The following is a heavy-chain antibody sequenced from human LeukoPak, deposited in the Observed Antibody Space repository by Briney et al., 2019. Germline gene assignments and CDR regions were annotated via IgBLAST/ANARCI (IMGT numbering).Heavy chain of an antibody. CDR1: GFTFSSYA. CDR3: ARDRDYYYDSSGYYSAFDY. J-gene: IGHJ4*02. V-gene: IGHV3-30*04. D-gene: IGHD3-22*01. CDR2: IWYDGSNK. Sequence: GRSLRLSCAASGFTFSSYAMHWVRQAPGKGLEWVAVIWYDGSNKYYADSVKGRFTISRDNSKDTLYLQMNSLRAEDTAVYYCARDRDYYYDSSGYYSAFDYWGQGTLVTVSS.